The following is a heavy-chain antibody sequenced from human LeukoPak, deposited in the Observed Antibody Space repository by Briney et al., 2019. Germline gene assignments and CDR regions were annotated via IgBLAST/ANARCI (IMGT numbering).Heavy chain of an antibody. Sequence: GASVKVSCKASGYTFTSYDISWVRQAPGQGLEWMGWISAYNANTNYAQKLQGRVTMTTDISTSTAYMELRSLRSDDTAVYYCARIYDTMVDYWGQGTLVTVSS. V-gene: IGHV1-18*01. D-gene: IGHD3-10*01. CDR3: ARIYDTMVDY. CDR2: ISAYNANT. J-gene: IGHJ4*02. CDR1: GYTFTSYD.